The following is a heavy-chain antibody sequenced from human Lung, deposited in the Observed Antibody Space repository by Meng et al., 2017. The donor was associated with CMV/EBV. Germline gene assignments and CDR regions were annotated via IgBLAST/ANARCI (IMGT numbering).Heavy chain of an antibody. CDR3: ARDPQWFGVNYYYGMDV. CDR1: GFPFSSYE. J-gene: IGHJ6*02. Sequence: GGSLRLSCAASGFPFSSYEMNWVRQAPGKGLEWVSYISSNGSTIYYADSVKGRFTISRDNAKNSLYLQMNSLRAEDTAVYYCARDPQWFGVNYYYGMDVWGQGTTVTVSS. D-gene: IGHD3-10*01. CDR2: ISSNGSTI. V-gene: IGHV3-48*03.